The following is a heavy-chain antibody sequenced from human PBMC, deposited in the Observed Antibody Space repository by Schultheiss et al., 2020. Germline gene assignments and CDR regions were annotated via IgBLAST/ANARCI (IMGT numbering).Heavy chain of an antibody. CDR3: ARGGLGEFFNY. D-gene: IGHD3-16*01. Sequence: SETLSLTCTVSGGSISSGGYYWSWIRQHPGKGLEWIGYIYYSGSTYYNPSLKSRVTISVDTSKNQFSLKLSSVTAADTAVYYCARGGLGEFFNYWGQGTLVTVSS. CDR2: IYYSGST. V-gene: IGHV4-31*03. CDR1: GGSISSGGYY. J-gene: IGHJ4*02.